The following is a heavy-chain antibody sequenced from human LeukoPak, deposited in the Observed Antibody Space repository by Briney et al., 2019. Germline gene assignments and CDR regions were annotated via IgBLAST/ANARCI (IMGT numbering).Heavy chain of an antibody. CDR2: ISDSGGSR. CDR1: GITLSNYG. J-gene: IGHJ4*02. V-gene: IGHV3-23*01. Sequence: GGSLRLSCAVSGITLSNYGMSWVRQAPGKGLEWVAGISDSGGSRNYADSVKGRFTISRDNPKNTLYLQMNSLRAEDTAVYFCAKRGVVIRVILVGFHKEAYYFDSWGQGALVTGSS. CDR3: AKRGVVIRVILVGFHKEAYYFDS. D-gene: IGHD3-22*01.